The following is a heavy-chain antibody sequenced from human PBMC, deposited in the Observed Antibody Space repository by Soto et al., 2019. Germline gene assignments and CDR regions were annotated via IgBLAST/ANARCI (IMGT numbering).Heavy chain of an antibody. V-gene: IGHV1-8*01. CDR1: AYPFTSYD. CDR2: MCPNSDNT. CDR3: AGNQSATFNFDY. Sequence: GSVKVCCKSYAYPFTSYDMKSARQATGQGLEWMGWMCPNSDNTGCAQKFQGRVTMTRNTSISTRYMELRSLRSEDTAVYYSAGNQSATFNFDYWGHGTLVTVSS. J-gene: IGHJ4*01. D-gene: IGHD6-25*01.